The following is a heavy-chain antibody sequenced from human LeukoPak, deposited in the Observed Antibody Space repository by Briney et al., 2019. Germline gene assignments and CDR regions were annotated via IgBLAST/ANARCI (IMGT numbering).Heavy chain of an antibody. D-gene: IGHD3-10*01. J-gene: IGHJ4*02. CDR2: IYSDNT. V-gene: IGHV3-53*01. CDR1: GFTVSSNS. Sequence: GSLRLSCTVSGFTVSSNSMSWVRQAPGKGLEWVSFIYSDNTHYSDSVKGRFTISRDNSKNTLYLQMNSLRAEDTAIYYCVTRSGSGSYYRWAFDNWGQGTLVTVSS. CDR3: VTRSGSGSYYRWAFDN.